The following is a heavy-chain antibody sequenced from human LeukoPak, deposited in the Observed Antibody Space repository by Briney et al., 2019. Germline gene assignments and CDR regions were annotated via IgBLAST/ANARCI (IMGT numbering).Heavy chain of an antibody. J-gene: IGHJ6*03. Sequence: SETLSLTCTVSGGSISSYYWSWIRQPPGKGLEWIGYIYYSGSTNYNPSLKSRVTISVDTSKNQLSLKLSSVTAADTAVYYCARVRSGYYYYMDVWGKGTTVTISS. V-gene: IGHV4-59*01. D-gene: IGHD1-26*01. CDR1: GGSISSYY. CDR3: ARVRSGYYYYMDV. CDR2: IYYSGST.